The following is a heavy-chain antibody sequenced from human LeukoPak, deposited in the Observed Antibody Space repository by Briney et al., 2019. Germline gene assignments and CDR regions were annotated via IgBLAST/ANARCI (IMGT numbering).Heavy chain of an antibody. V-gene: IGHV4-61*02. D-gene: IGHD3-3*01. CDR2: IYTSGST. Sequence: TLSLTCTVSGGSISSGSYYWSWIRQPAGKGLEWIGRIYTSGSTNYNPSLKSRVTISVDTSKNQFSLKLSSVTAADTAVYYCARSGDFWSGYNMDVWGKGTTVTVSS. CDR3: ARSGDFWSGYNMDV. J-gene: IGHJ6*03. CDR1: GGSISSGSYY.